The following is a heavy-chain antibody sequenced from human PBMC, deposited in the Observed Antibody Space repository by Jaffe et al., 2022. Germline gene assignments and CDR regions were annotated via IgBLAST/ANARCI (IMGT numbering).Heavy chain of an antibody. CDR1: GGSFSGYY. D-gene: IGHD3-16*01. V-gene: IGHV4-34*01. CDR2: INHSGST. J-gene: IGHJ6*03. Sequence: QVQLQQWGAGLLKPSETLSLTCAVYGGSFSGYYWSWIRQPPGKGLEWIGEINHSGSTNYNPSLKSRVTISVDTSKNQFSLKLSSVTAADTAVYYCARGRSSMITFGVLGYYMDVWGKGTTVTVSS. CDR3: ARGRSSMITFGVLGYYMDV.